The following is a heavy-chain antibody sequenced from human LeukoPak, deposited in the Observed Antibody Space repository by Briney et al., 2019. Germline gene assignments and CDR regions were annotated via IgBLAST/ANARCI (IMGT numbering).Heavy chain of an antibody. CDR3: ARGGYSRGTFDF. J-gene: IGHJ4*02. CDR1: GYSISSCY. V-gene: IGHV4-59*01. D-gene: IGHD5-12*01. CDR2: IFHSGDT. Sequence: SETLSLTCTVSGYSISSCYWSWLRQPPGKGLEWIGYIFHSGDTNSNPSLKSRVTISVDTSKNQFSLSLRSLTAADTAVYFCARGGYSRGTFDFWGQGTLVAVSS.